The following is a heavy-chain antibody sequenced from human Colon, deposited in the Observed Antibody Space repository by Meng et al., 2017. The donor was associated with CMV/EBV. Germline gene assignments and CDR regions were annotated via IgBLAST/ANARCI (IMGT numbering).Heavy chain of an antibody. D-gene: IGHD2-2*01. Sequence: GGSLRLSCVGSGFTFMNDEMNWVRQAPGKGLEWVAYISSSGSTRLYADSVKGRFTVSRDNSKRILYLQMNTLRAEDTAIYYCAKKNGYCGSTSCYYAFDIWGQGTMVTVSS. CDR3: AKKNGYCGSTSCYYAFDI. CDR1: GFTFMNDE. V-gene: IGHV3-48*03. J-gene: IGHJ3*02. CDR2: ISSSGSTR.